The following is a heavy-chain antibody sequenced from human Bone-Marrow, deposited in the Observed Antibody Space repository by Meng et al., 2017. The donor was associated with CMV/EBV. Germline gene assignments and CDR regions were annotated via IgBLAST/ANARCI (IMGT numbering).Heavy chain of an antibody. J-gene: IGHJ5*02. CDR3: ARLEDIVVVPAANGFDP. CDR1: SISISSYY. Sequence: SISISSYYWRWIRQPPGKGLEWIGSIYYSGSTYYNPSLKSRVTISVDTSKNQFSLKLSSVTAADTAVYYCARLEDIVVVPAANGFDPWGQGTLVTVSS. CDR2: IYYSGST. V-gene: IGHV4-39*01. D-gene: IGHD2-2*01.